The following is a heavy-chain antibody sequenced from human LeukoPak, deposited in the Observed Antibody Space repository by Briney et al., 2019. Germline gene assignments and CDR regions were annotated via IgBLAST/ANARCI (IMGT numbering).Heavy chain of an antibody. J-gene: IGHJ5*02. CDR3: ARDLERGVIGGFDL. Sequence: SETLSLTCTVSGGSISSHYWSWIRQSPGKGLEWIGCFHHSGDTKYNPSLKSRVIISVDTPKKQFTLNLNSVSAADTAVYYCARDLERGVIGGFDLWGQGTLVTVSS. V-gene: IGHV4-59*11. CDR2: FHHSGDT. CDR1: GGSISSHY. D-gene: IGHD3-10*01.